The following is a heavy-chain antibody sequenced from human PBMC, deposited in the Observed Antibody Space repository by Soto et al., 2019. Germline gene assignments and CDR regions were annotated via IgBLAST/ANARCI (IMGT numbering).Heavy chain of an antibody. CDR1: EFTFSSYA. D-gene: IGHD3-10*01. CDR3: AKLHSITMVRGVRGYFDY. CDR2: ISGSGSRT. Sequence: EVQLLESGGGLVQPGGSLRLSCAASEFTFSSYAMNWVRQAPGKGLEWVSGISGSGSRTDYADSVKGRFTISRDNSKNTLYLEMNSLRAEDTAVYYCAKLHSITMVRGVRGYFDYWGQGTLVTVSS. V-gene: IGHV3-23*01. J-gene: IGHJ4*02.